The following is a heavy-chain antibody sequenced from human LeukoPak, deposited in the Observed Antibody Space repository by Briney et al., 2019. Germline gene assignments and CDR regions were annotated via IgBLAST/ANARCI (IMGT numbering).Heavy chain of an antibody. D-gene: IGHD6-19*01. CDR2: IYSGDTT. Sequence: GGSLRLSCAASGFTVSSNYMSWVRQAPGKGLEWVSVIYSGDTTYYADSVKGRFTISRDNSENTLYLQMNTLGAEDTAVYYCASTGYSSGWYHRPLDYWGQGTLVTVSS. V-gene: IGHV3-53*01. CDR1: GFTVSSNY. CDR3: ASTGYSSGWYHRPLDY. J-gene: IGHJ4*02.